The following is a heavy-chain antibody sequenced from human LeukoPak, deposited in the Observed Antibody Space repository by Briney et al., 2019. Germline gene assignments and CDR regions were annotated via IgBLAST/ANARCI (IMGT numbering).Heavy chain of an antibody. CDR3: ARAVYSSGWPDFDY. J-gene: IGHJ4*02. CDR2: INPNSGGT. V-gene: IGHV1-2*02. Sequence: EASVKVSCKASGYTFTGYYMHWVRQAPGQGLEWMGWINPNSGGTNYAQKFQGRVTMTRDTSISTAYMELSRLRSDDTAVYYCARAVYSSGWPDFDYWGQGTLVTVSS. CDR1: GYTFTGYY. D-gene: IGHD6-19*01.